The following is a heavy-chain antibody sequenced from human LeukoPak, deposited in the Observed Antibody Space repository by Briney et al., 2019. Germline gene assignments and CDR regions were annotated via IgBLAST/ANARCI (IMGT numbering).Heavy chain of an antibody. J-gene: IGHJ6*03. CDR3: ARDRMVAVAGRSYYYYMDV. CDR1: RFTFDDYG. CDR2: INWNGGST. Sequence: GGSLRLSCAASRFTFDDYGMSWVRQAPGKGLEWVSGINWNGGSTGYADSVKGRFTISRDNAKNSLYLQMNSLRAEDTALYYCARDRMVAVAGRSYYYYMDVWGKRTTVTVSS. D-gene: IGHD6-19*01. V-gene: IGHV3-20*04.